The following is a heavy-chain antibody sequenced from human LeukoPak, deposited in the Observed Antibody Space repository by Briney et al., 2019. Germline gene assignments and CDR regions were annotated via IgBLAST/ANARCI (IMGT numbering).Heavy chain of an antibody. V-gene: IGHV4-38-2*02. CDR2: IDHSGST. J-gene: IGHJ5*02. D-gene: IGHD3-10*01. Sequence: SETLSLTCAVSGYSIRSGYYWGWIRRPPGKGREWFGRIDHSGSTYYNPSLKSRVTISVDTSKNQFSLKLSSVTAADTAVYYCAKEEVLLWFGELLYQWFDPWGQGTLVTVSS. CDR1: GYSIRSGYY. CDR3: AKEEVLLWFGELLYQWFDP.